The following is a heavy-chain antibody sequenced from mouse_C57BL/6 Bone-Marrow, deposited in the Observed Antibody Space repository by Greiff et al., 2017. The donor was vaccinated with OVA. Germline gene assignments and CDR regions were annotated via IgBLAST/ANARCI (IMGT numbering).Heavy chain of an antibody. CDR1: GYTFTSYT. CDR3: ARLRRGYYFDY. J-gene: IGHJ2*01. V-gene: IGHV1-4*01. D-gene: IGHD2-12*01. Sequence: QVHVKQSGAELARPGASVKMSCKASGYTFTSYTMHWVKQRPGQGLEWIGYINPSSGYTKYNQKFKDKATLTADKSSSTAYMQLSSLTSEDSAVYYCARLRRGYYFDYWGQGTTLTVSS. CDR2: INPSSGYT.